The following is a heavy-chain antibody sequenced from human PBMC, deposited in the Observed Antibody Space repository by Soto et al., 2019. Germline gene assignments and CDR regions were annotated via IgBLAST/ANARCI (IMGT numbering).Heavy chain of an antibody. J-gene: IGHJ6*02. Sequence: EVQLVESGGGLIQPGGSLRLSCAASGFSVSSNYMSWVRQAPGKGLEWVSVIYSGGNTHYADSVKGRFTISRDNSKNTLYLQMNSLRAEDTAVYYCVRESTWIPYYHYGMDVWGQGTTVTVSS. CDR3: VRESTWIPYYHYGMDV. V-gene: IGHV3-53*01. D-gene: IGHD5-18*01. CDR1: GFSVSSNY. CDR2: IYSGGNT.